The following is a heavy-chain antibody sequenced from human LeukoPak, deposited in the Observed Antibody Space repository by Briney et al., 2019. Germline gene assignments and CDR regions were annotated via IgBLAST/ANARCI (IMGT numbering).Heavy chain of an antibody. Sequence: GRSLRLSCAAPGLTFSSYAMHWVRQAPGKGLDWVAVISYDGSNKHYADSVKGRFTISRDNSKNTLYLQMNSLRAEDTAVYYCARDDGPIVVVVAASGWNYGMDVWGQGTTVTVSS. CDR3: ARDDGPIVVVVAASGWNYGMDV. J-gene: IGHJ6*02. D-gene: IGHD2-15*01. V-gene: IGHV3-30-3*01. CDR2: ISYDGSNK. CDR1: GLTFSSYA.